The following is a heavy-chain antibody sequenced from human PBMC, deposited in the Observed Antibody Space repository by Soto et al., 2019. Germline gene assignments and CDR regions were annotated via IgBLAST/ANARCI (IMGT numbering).Heavy chain of an antibody. CDR1: GYAFTTYG. CDR2: ISAHNGNT. V-gene: IGHV1-18*01. D-gene: IGHD1-1*01. CDR3: ARGRYGDY. Sequence: QVHLVQSGAEVKKPGASVKVSCKGSGYAFTTYGITWVRQAPGQGLEWMGWISAHNGNTNYAQKLQGRLTVTRDTSRSTAYMELRSLRSDDTAVYYCARGRYGDYWGQGALVTVSS. J-gene: IGHJ4*02.